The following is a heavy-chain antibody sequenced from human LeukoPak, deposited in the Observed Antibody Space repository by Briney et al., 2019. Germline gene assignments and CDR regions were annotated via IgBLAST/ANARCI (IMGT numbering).Heavy chain of an antibody. Sequence: SGTLSLTCTVSGVSISSSSYYWGWIRQPPGKGLEWIGSISYSGSTYYDPSLKSRVTISVDTSKNQFSLELSSVTAADTAVYYCARDPWFGELEYWGQGTLVTVSS. CDR2: ISYSGST. CDR1: GVSISSSSYY. CDR3: ARDPWFGELEY. V-gene: IGHV4-39*07. D-gene: IGHD3-10*01. J-gene: IGHJ4*02.